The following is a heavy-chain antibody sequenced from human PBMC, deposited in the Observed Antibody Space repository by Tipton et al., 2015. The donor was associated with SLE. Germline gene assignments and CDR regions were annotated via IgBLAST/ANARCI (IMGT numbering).Heavy chain of an antibody. CDR3: ARRWDTSTWDY. J-gene: IGHJ4*02. CDR1: GGSISGGYY. CDR2: LHHSGRS. V-gene: IGHV4-38-2*01. D-gene: IGHD6-13*01. Sequence: LRLSCAVYGGSISGGYYWGWIRQPPGKGLEWIGCLHHSGRSYYSPSLKSRVSISLDTSKNQFSLRLSSVTASDTAVYFCARRWDTSTWDYWGQGALVTVAS.